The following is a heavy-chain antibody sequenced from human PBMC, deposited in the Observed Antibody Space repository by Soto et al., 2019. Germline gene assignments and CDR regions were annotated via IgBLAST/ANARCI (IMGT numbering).Heavy chain of an antibody. CDR2: IIPIFGTA. CDR1: GGTFSSYA. D-gene: IGHD6-13*01. V-gene: IGHV1-69*13. J-gene: IGHJ4*02. CDR3: ARDGGYSSSWSKYYFDY. Sequence: SVKVSCKASGGTFSSYAISWVRQAPGQGLEWMGGIIPIFGTANYAQKFQSRVTITADESTSTAYMELSSLRSEDTAVYYCARDGGYSSSWSKYYFDYWGQGTLVTVSS.